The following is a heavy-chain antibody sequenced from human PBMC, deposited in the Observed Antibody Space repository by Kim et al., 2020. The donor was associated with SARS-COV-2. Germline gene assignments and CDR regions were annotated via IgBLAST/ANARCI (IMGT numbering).Heavy chain of an antibody. D-gene: IGHD2-2*01. CDR1: GFTFSNAW. Sequence: GGSLRLSCAASGFTFSNAWMSWVRQAPGKGLEWVGRIKSKTDGGTTDYAAPVKGRFTISRDDSKNTLYLQMNSLKTEDTAVYYCTTVGDIVVVPAAMPKNRDYWGQGTLVTVSS. CDR3: TTVGDIVVVPAAMPKNRDY. V-gene: IGHV3-15*01. CDR2: IKSKTDGGTT. J-gene: IGHJ4*02.